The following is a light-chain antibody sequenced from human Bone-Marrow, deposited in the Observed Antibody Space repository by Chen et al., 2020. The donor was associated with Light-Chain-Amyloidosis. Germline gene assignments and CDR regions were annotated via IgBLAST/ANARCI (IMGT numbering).Light chain of an antibody. CDR3: SSYGGRTNLV. Sequence: QSALTQPPSASGSLGQSVTISCTGTSSDVGGYNYVSWYQQHPGKAPKLMISEVSKRPSGVPARFSGSKSGNTASLTVSGLQPDDEADYYCSSYGGRTNLVFGGGTKLTVL. J-gene: IGLJ2*01. CDR1: SSDVGGYNY. CDR2: EVS. V-gene: IGLV2-8*01.